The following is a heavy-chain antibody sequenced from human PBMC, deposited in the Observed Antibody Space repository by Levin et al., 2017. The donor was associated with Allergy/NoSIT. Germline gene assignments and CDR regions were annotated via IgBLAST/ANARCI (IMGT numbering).Heavy chain of an antibody. CDR3: ARDRSGWYDTFDV. CDR2: MYYSATT. Sequence: PGGSLRLSCTVSGDSVSNYYWAWIRQSPGKGLEWIGYMYYSATTYQNPSLKSRVTMSIDTSKNQFSLKLSSVTAADTAVYFCARDRSGWYDTFDVWGQGTTVTVSS. J-gene: IGHJ3*01. CDR1: GDSVSNYY. V-gene: IGHV4-59*02. D-gene: IGHD6-19*01.